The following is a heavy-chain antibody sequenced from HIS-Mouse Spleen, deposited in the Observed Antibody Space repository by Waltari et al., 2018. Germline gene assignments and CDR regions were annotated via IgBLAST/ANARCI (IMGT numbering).Heavy chain of an antibody. CDR1: GFTFSSYA. CDR2: ISYDGSNK. CDR3: ARDHRNNWAIRD. D-gene: IGHD1-20*01. V-gene: IGHV3-30-3*01. Sequence: QVQLVESGGGVVQPGRSLRLSCAASGFTFSSYAMHWVSQAPGKGLEWVAVISYDGSNKYYADSVKGRFTISRDNSKNTLYLQMNSLRAEDTAVYYCARDHRNNWAIRDWGQGTLVTVSS. J-gene: IGHJ4*02.